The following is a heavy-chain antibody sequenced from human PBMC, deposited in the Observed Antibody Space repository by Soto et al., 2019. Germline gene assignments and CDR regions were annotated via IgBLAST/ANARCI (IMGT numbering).Heavy chain of an antibody. J-gene: IGHJ4*02. CDR3: ARAPGVRFYFDS. Sequence: PSETLSLTCTVSGGSISSSSYYWGWIRQPPGKGLEWIGSIYYSGSTYYNPSLKSRVTISVDTSKNQFSLKLSSVTAADTALYYCARAPGVRFYFDSWGQGTRVTVSS. V-gene: IGHV4-39*07. CDR1: GGSISSSSYY. CDR2: IYYSGST. D-gene: IGHD4-17*01.